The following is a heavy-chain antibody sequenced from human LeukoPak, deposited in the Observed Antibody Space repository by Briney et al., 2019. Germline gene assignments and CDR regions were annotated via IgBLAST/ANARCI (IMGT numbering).Heavy chain of an antibody. CDR1: GGPISSYY. J-gene: IGHJ6*03. CDR3: ARNTAMEYYYMDV. Sequence: SDTLSLTCTVSGGPISSYYWSWIRQPPGKGLEWIGYIYYSGSTNYNPSLKSRVTISVDTSKNQFSLKLSSVTAADTAVYYCARNTAMEYYYMDVWGKGTTVTVSS. V-gene: IGHV4-59*07. CDR2: IYYSGST. D-gene: IGHD5-18*01.